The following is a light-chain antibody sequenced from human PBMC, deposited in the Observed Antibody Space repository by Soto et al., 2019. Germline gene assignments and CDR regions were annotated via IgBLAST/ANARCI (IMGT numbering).Light chain of an antibody. V-gene: IGKV3-20*01. J-gene: IGKJ1*01. CDR1: QSLSSSS. CDR3: QHYNSWPRTWT. Sequence: EIVLTQSPGTLSLSPGERAILSCRASQSLSSSSLVWYQQKRGQAPRLLIFGASGRATGIPDRFSGSGSGTDFTLTISRLEPEDFAVYHCQHYNSWPRTWTFGQGTKVDIK. CDR2: GAS.